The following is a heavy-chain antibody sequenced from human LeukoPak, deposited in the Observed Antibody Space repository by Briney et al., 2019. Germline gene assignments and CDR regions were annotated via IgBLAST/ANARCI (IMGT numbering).Heavy chain of an antibody. Sequence: GGSLRLSCAASGFTFSSYGMHWVRQAPGKGLEWVAFIRYDGSNKYYADSVKGRFTISRDNSKNTLYLQMNSLRAEDTAVYYCAYTGGVAYYYYYYMDVWGKGTTVTVSS. V-gene: IGHV3-30*02. CDR2: IRYDGSNK. D-gene: IGHD3-3*01. CDR3: AYTGGVAYYYYYYMDV. J-gene: IGHJ6*03. CDR1: GFTFSSYG.